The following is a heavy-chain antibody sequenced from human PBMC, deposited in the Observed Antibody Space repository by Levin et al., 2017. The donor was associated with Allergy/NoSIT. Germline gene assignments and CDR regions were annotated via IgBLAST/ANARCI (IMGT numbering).Heavy chain of an antibody. CDR2: VSYSGTT. CDR3: ARVLPAGVVVPAAFDY. J-gene: IGHJ4*02. CDR1: GGSISTLY. D-gene: IGHD2-2*01. Sequence: SETLSLTCTVSGGSISTLYWHWSWIRQPPGKGLEWIGYVSYSGTTNYNPSLKSRVTISVDTSKNQFSLKMTSVTAADTAVYYCARVLPAGVVVPAAFDYWGQGTLVIVSS. V-gene: IGHV4-59*11.